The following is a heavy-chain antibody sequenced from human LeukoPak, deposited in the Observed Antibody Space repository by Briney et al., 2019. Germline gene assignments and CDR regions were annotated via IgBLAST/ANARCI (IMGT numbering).Heavy chain of an antibody. J-gene: IGHJ5*02. CDR1: GGSISSGDYY. D-gene: IGHD2-2*01. V-gene: IGHV4-30-4*08. Sequence: SQTLSLTCTVSGGSISSGDYYWSWIRQPSGKGLEWIGYIYYSGSTYYNPSLKSRVTISVDTSKNQFSLKLSSVTAADTAVYYCARVSFDIVVVPADKVYDWFDPWGQGTLVTVSS. CDR3: ARVSFDIVVVPADKVYDWFDP. CDR2: IYYSGST.